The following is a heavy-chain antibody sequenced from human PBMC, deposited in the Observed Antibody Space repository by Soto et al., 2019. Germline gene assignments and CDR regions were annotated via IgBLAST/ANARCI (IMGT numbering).Heavy chain of an antibody. CDR1: GYTFTSYG. CDR3: ARIVPKIVVVPAAHWYFDL. V-gene: IGHV1-18*04. CDR2: ISAYNGNT. D-gene: IGHD2-2*01. Sequence: QVQLVQSGAEVKKPGASVKVSCKASGYTFTSYGISWVRQAPGQGLVGMGWISAYNGNTNYAQKLQGRVTMTTDTSTSTAYMELRSLRSDETAVYYCARIVPKIVVVPAAHWYFDLWRRGPLITVSS. J-gene: IGHJ2*01.